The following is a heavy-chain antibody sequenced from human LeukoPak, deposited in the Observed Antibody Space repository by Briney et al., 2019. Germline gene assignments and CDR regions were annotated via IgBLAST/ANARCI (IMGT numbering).Heavy chain of an antibody. CDR1: GGSISSSSYY. J-gene: IGHJ6*03. Sequence: SETLSLTCTVSGGSISSSSYYWGWIRQPPGKGLEWIGSIYYSGSTNYNPSLKSRVTISVDTSKNQFSLKLSSVTAADTAVYHCARDYNWNYYYYMDVWGKGTTVTVSS. V-gene: IGHV4-39*07. CDR3: ARDYNWNYYYYMDV. CDR2: IYYSGST. D-gene: IGHD1-1*01.